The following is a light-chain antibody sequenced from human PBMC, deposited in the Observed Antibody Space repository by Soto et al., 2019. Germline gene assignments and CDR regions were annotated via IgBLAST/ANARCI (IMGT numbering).Light chain of an antibody. CDR2: AAS. CDR3: QHYGSSPST. J-gene: IGKJ5*01. CDR1: QSVSSNF. V-gene: IGKV3-20*01. Sequence: EIVLTQSPGTLSLSPGERATLSCRASQSVSSNFLAWYQQKPGQAPRLLIYAASRRATGIPDRCSGGGSCTEFTLTISRLESEDFALYYCQHYGSSPSTFGQGTRLEIK.